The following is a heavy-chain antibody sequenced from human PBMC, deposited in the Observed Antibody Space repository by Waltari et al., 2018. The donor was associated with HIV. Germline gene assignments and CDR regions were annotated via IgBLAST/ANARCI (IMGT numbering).Heavy chain of an antibody. CDR2: IYYSGST. CDR1: GGSISSSSYY. J-gene: IGHJ4*02. Sequence: QLQLQESGPGLVKPSETLSLTCTVSGGSISSSSYYWGWIRQPPGTGLGWSGSIYYSGSTYYNPSLKSRVTISVDTSKNQFSLKLSSVTAADTAVYYCARAVQGYCSGGSCENYFDYWGQGTLVTVSS. D-gene: IGHD2-15*01. V-gene: IGHV4-39*01. CDR3: ARAVQGYCSGGSCENYFDY.